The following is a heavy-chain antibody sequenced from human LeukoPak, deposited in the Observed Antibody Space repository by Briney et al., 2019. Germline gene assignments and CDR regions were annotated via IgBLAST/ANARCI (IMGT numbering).Heavy chain of an antibody. CDR3: AKRTRIFGVIIREYYFDY. CDR2: ISDSGGST. Sequence: GGSLRLSCAASGFSISSSAMNWVRQAPGRGLEWVSAISDSGGSTYYADSVKGRFTISRDNSKNTLYLQMHSLRAEDTAVYYCAKRTRIFGVIIREYYFDYWGQGTLVTVSS. D-gene: IGHD3-3*01. V-gene: IGHV3-23*01. CDR1: GFSISSSA. J-gene: IGHJ4*02.